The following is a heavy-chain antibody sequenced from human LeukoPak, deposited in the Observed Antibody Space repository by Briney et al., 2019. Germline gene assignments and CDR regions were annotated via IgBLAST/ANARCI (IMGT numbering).Heavy chain of an antibody. D-gene: IGHD3-10*02. Sequence: GGSLRLSCAASGFTFSSYAMHWVRQAPGKGLEWVAVISYDGSNKYYADSVKGRFTISRDNSKNTLYLQMNSLRAEDTAVYYCARDGSTMYYQFDYWGQGTLVTVSS. CDR1: GFTFSSYA. J-gene: IGHJ4*02. CDR2: ISYDGSNK. V-gene: IGHV3-30-3*01. CDR3: ARDGSTMYYQFDY.